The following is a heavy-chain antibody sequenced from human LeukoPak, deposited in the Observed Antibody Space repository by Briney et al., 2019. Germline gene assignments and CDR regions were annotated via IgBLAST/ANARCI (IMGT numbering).Heavy chain of an antibody. CDR1: GFTFSRYA. V-gene: IGHV3-23*01. CDR3: AREKTEIILYFFDY. D-gene: IGHD2/OR15-2a*01. CDR2: ISGSGGST. Sequence: GGSLRLSCAASGFTFSRYAMHWVRQAPGKGLEWVSAISGSGGSTYHADSVKGRFTISRDNSKNTLYLQMNSLRAEDTAVYYCAREKTEIILYFFDYWGQGTLVTVSS. J-gene: IGHJ4*02.